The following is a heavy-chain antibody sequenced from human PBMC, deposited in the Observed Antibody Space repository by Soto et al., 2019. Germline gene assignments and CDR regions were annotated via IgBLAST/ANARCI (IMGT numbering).Heavy chain of an antibody. CDR3: ARTISYYDNWFDP. V-gene: IGHV4-28*01. D-gene: IGHD3-22*01. CDR2: IYYSGST. J-gene: IGHJ5*02. Sequence: QVQLQESGPGLVKPSDTLSLTCAVSGYSISSRNWWGWIRQPPGKGLEWIGFIYYSGSTYYNTSLKSRVTMSVDTSKNQFSLNLSSVTAVDTAVYYCARTISYYDNWFDPWGQGTLVTVSS. CDR1: GYSISSRNW.